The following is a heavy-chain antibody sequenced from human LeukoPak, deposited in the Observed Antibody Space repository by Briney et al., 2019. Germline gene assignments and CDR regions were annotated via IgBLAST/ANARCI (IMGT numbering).Heavy chain of an antibody. CDR2: ISDTRT. Sequence: GGSLRLSCAASGFTFSTNPMSWVRQAPGKGLEWVSAISDTRTYYADAVKGRFTISRDNSKNTVFLQMNSLRAEDTAVYYCAKEGGSNTAIAVDYWGQGTLVTVSS. V-gene: IGHV3-23*01. CDR1: GFTFSTNP. J-gene: IGHJ4*02. D-gene: IGHD5-18*01. CDR3: AKEGGSNTAIAVDY.